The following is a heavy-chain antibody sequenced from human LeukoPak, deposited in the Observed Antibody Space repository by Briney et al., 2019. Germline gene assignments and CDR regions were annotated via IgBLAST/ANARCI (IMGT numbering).Heavy chain of an antibody. J-gene: IGHJ6*02. D-gene: IGHD5-24*01. CDR3: AKRSAYYYYGMDV. CDR1: GFTFSSYG. V-gene: IGHV3-30*18. CDR2: ISYDGSNK. Sequence: PGGSLRLSCAASGFTFSSYGMHWVRQAPGKGLEWVAVISYDGSNKYYADSVKGRFTTSRDNSKNTLYLQMNSLRAEDTAVYYCAKRSAYYYYGMDVWGQGTTVTVSS.